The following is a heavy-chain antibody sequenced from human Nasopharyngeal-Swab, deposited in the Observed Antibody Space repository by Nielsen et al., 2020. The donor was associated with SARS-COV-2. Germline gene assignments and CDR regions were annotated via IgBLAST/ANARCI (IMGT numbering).Heavy chain of an antibody. CDR2: ISYDGGYK. D-gene: IGHD4-11*01. V-gene: IGHV3-30-3*01. Sequence: GESLKISCAASGFTLSSYAMHWVRQAPGKGLEWVAVISYDGGYKHYADSVKGRFTISRDNAKNSLYLQMNSLRAEDTAVYYCARDHLMTVTIPYYYYGMDVWGQGTTVTVSS. CDR3: ARDHLMTVTIPYYYYGMDV. J-gene: IGHJ6*02. CDR1: GFTLSSYA.